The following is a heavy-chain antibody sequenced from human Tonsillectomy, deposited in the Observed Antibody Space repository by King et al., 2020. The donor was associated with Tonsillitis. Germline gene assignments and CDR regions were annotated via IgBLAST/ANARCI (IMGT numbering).Heavy chain of an antibody. CDR3: ATDSPGFVVVPAYYYYGMDV. CDR2: FDPEDGET. Sequence: QLVQSGAEVKKPGASVKVSCKVSGYTLTELSMHWVRQAPGKGLEWMGGFDPEDGETIDAQKFQGRVTMTEDTSTDTAYMERSSLRSEDTAEYYCATDSPGFVVVPAYYYYGMDVWGQGTTVTVSS. J-gene: IGHJ6*02. V-gene: IGHV1-24*01. D-gene: IGHD2-2*01. CDR1: GYTLTELS.